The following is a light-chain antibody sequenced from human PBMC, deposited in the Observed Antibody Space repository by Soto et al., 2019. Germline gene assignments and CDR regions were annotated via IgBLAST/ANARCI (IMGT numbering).Light chain of an antibody. CDR3: QHYGTSLT. Sequence: IVWTQSPGTLYLSPGERLTFSCRASQIVNSNYLAWYQQRPGQAPRLLIYGASTRTFDVPDRFGGSGSGTNFTLTISRLQPEEFAVDDCQHYGTSLTFGGGTQVDI. J-gene: IGKJ4*01. CDR2: GAS. V-gene: IGKV3-20*01. CDR1: QIVNSNY.